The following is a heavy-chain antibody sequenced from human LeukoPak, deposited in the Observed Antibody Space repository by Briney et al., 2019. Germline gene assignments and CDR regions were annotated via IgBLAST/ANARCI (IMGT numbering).Heavy chain of an antibody. J-gene: IGHJ3*02. CDR3: AREVSDAFDI. D-gene: IGHD5/OR15-5a*01. Sequence: ASVKVSCKASGYTFTSYGISWVRQAPGQGLEWMGWINAGNGNTKYSQEFQGRVTITRDTSASTAYMELSSLRSEDMAVYYCAREVSDAFDIWGQGTMVTVSS. CDR2: INAGNGNT. CDR1: GYTFTSYG. V-gene: IGHV1-3*03.